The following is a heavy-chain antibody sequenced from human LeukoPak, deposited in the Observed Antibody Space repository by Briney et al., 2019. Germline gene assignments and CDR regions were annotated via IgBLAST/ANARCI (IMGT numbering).Heavy chain of an antibody. Sequence: SETLSLTCTVSGGSISSGGYYWSWIRQHPGKGLEWIGYIYYSGSTYYNPSLKSRVTISVDTSKNQFSLKLSSVTAADTAVYYCVAFWSGYSRVYYFDYWGQGTLVTVSS. J-gene: IGHJ4*02. CDR1: GGSISSGGYY. CDR2: IYYSGST. V-gene: IGHV4-31*03. CDR3: VAFWSGYSRVYYFDY. D-gene: IGHD3-3*01.